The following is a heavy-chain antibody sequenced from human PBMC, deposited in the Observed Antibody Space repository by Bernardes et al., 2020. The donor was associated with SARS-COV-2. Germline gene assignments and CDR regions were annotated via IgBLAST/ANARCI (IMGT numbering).Heavy chain of an antibody. CDR2: FYYSGIT. D-gene: IGHD4-17*01. CDR1: GGSINSYY. V-gene: IGHV4-59*01. Sequence: SEPLSLTCAVSGGSINSYYWHWIRQPPGKGLEWIGYFYYSGITNYNPSLESRVTIAADTSTNRFSLRLTSVTAADSAVYYCRSGDYGDYVDYWGQGTLVSVSS. J-gene: IGHJ4*02. CDR3: RSGDYGDYVDY.